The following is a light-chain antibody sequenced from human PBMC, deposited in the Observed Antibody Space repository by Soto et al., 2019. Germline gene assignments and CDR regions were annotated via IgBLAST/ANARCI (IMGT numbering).Light chain of an antibody. CDR3: EQYGSTPLS. CDR1: QSVGNNY. Sequence: EIVLTQSPGTLSLSPGERATLSCRASQSVGNNYLAWYQQKPGQAPRFLIYDASSRATGIPDRFSGSGSGTDFALTISRLEPEEFAVYYCEQYGSTPLSFGEGTKVEIK. J-gene: IGKJ4*01. V-gene: IGKV3-20*01. CDR2: DAS.